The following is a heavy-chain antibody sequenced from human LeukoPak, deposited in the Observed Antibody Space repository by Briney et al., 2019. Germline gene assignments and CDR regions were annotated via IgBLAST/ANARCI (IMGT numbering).Heavy chain of an antibody. V-gene: IGHV1-69*04. CDR1: GGTFSSYA. D-gene: IGHD3-10*01. J-gene: IGHJ6*02. CDR2: IIPILGIA. Sequence: SVKVSCKASGGTFSSYAISWVRQAPGQGLEWMGRIIPILGIASYAQKFQGRVTITADKSTSTAYMELSSLRSEDTAVYYCARDLGYYYGSGSYYTPYYYYGMDVWGQGTTVTVSS. CDR3: ARDLGYYYGSGSYYTPYYYYGMDV.